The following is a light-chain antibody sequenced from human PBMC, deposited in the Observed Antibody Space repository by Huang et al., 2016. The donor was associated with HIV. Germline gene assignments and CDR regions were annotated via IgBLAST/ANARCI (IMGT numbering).Light chain of an antibody. CDR1: QRISSW. CDR2: NAS. CDR3: HQYNSYPLT. Sequence: DIQMTQSPSTLSASIEDRVTITGRASQRISSWLAWYQQKPGKAPELLIYNASSLETGVPSRFSGIGSGTEFTLTISSLQPDDFATYYCHQYNSYPLTFGGGTKVEIK. V-gene: IGKV1-5*03. J-gene: IGKJ4*01.